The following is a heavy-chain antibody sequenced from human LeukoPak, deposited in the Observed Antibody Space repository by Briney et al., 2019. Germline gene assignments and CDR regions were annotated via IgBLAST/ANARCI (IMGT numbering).Heavy chain of an antibody. D-gene: IGHD5-18*01. Sequence: ASVKVSCKASGYTFTSCGISWVRQAPGQGLEWMGWISVHNGNTNYAQKLQGRVTMTTDTSTSTAYMELRSLRSDDTAVYYCARDLSYGYYLGYWGQGTLVTVSS. CDR2: ISVHNGNT. V-gene: IGHV1-18*04. J-gene: IGHJ4*02. CDR3: ARDLSYGYYLGY. CDR1: GYTFTSCG.